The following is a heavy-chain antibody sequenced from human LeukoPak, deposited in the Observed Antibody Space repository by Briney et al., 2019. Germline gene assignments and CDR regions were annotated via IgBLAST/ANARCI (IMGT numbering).Heavy chain of an antibody. CDR3: AKGPGTARPPFDY. CDR2: ISGSGGST. D-gene: IGHD6-6*01. CDR1: GFPFSSYA. Sequence: GGSLSFSCAAPGFPFSSYAMSWVRQPPGKGLGWFSVISGSGGSTYYADSVKGRFTISRDNSKNTLYLQMNSLRAEDTAVYYCAKGPGTARPPFDYWGQGTLVTVSS. J-gene: IGHJ4*02. V-gene: IGHV3-23*01.